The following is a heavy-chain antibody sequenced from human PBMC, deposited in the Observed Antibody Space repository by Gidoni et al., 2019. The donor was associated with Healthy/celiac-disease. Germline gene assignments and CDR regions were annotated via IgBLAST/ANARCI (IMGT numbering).Heavy chain of an antibody. D-gene: IGHD2-15*01. CDR1: GFTFSSYS. J-gene: IGHJ6*02. V-gene: IGHV3-21*01. CDR3: ARGDIVVVVAAINYYYGMDV. Sequence: EVQLVESGGGLVKPGGSLRLSCAASGFTFSSYSMNWVRQAPGKGLEWVSSISSSSSYIYYADSVKGRFTISRDNAKNSLYLQMNSLRAEDTAVYYCARGDIVVVVAAINYYYGMDVWGQGTTVTVSS. CDR2: ISSSSSYI.